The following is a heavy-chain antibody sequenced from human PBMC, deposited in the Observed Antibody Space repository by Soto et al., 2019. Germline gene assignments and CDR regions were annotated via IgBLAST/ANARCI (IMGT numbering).Heavy chain of an antibody. CDR2: IYSGGST. Sequence: EVQLVESGGGLVQPGGSLRLSCAASGFTVSSNYMSWVRQAPGKGLEWVSIIYSGGSTYYADSVKGRFTISRHNSKNTLYLQMNSLRAEDTAVYYCAGGPRDSRTVYFDHWGQGTLVTVSS. J-gene: IGHJ4*02. CDR1: GFTVSSNY. D-gene: IGHD3-16*01. V-gene: IGHV3-53*04. CDR3: AGGPRDSRTVYFDH.